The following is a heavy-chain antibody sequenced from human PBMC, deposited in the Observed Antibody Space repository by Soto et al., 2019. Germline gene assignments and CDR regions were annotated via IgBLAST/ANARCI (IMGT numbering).Heavy chain of an antibody. CDR1: GGSISSYY. V-gene: IGHV4-59*01. J-gene: IGHJ6*02. D-gene: IGHD5-18*01. Sequence: PSETLSLTCTVSGGSISSYYWSWIRQPPGKGLEWIGYIYYSGSTNYNPSLKSRVTISVDTSKNQFSLKLSSVTAADTAVYYCARGAFGYSYGHGMDVWGQGTTVTVS. CDR2: IYYSGST. CDR3: ARGAFGYSYGHGMDV.